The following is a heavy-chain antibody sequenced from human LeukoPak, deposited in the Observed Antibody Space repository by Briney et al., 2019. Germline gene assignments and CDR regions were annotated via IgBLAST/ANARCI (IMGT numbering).Heavy chain of an antibody. Sequence: PSETLSLTCTVSGGSISSYYWSWIRQPPGKGLEWIGYIYYSGSTNYNPSLKSRVTISVDTSKNQFFLKLSSVTAADTAVYYCARHVQNSWSGYKQESRYYYYMDVWGKGTTVTVSS. D-gene: IGHD3-3*01. J-gene: IGHJ6*03. CDR3: ARHVQNSWSGYKQESRYYYYMDV. CDR2: IYYSGST. V-gene: IGHV4-59*08. CDR1: GGSISSYY.